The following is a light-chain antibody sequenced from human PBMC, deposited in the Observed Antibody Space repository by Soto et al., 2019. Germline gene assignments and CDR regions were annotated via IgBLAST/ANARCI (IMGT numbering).Light chain of an antibody. CDR1: QSIGHW. CDR3: QQYNSYLYS. J-gene: IGKJ2*01. V-gene: IGKV1-5*03. CDR2: GAS. Sequence: IQMNQSPSTLSEYVGDRVTITCRASQSIGHWLAWYQQKPGKAPKVLIYGASSLESGVPSRFSGSGSATEFTLTIRSLQAEDFATYYCQQYNSYLYSFGQGTKLEIK.